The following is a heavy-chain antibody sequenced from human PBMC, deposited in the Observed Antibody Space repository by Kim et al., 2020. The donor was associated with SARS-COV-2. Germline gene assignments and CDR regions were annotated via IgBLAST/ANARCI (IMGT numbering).Heavy chain of an antibody. CDR1: GGSISSSNW. CDR2: IYHRGST. J-gene: IGHJ2*01. CDR3: ARSRVLQLETTNFYSYF. D-gene: IGHD1-1*01. Sequence: SETLSLTCAVSGGSISSSNWWSWVRQPPGKGLEWIGEIYHRGSTNYNPSLMIRVTISIDKSKNQFSLKLSTVTAADTAVYYCARSRVLQLETTNFYSYF. V-gene: IGHV4-4*02.